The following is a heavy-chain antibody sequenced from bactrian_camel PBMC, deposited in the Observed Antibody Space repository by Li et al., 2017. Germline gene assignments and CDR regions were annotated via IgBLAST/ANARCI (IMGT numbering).Heavy chain of an antibody. CDR2: IVEDGTT. J-gene: IGHJ4*01. CDR1: GDCSFD. D-gene: IGHD2*01. V-gene: IGHV3S10*01. Sequence: DVQLVESGGGSVQAGGSTKLTCVASGDCSFDMSWWRQSPGQEREFVSSIVEDGTTRYAESVKGRFTITKDSAKNTLYLQINNLRPEDTATYYCAAEYRPWKPVGYCSGGYWNLGVYNYLGQGTQVTVS.